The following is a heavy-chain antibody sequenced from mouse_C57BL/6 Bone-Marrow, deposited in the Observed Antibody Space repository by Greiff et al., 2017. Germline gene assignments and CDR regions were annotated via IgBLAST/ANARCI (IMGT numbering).Heavy chain of an antibody. J-gene: IGHJ2*01. CDR1: GFTFSDYG. Sequence: EVKVVESGGGLVKPGGSLKLSCAASGFTFSDYGMYWVRQAPEKGLEWVAYISSGSSTIYYADTVKGRFTISRDNAKNTLFLQMTILRSEYTSREYCASFCFDYWGQGTTLTVSS. CDR3: ASFCFDY. V-gene: IGHV5-17*01. CDR2: ISSGSSTI.